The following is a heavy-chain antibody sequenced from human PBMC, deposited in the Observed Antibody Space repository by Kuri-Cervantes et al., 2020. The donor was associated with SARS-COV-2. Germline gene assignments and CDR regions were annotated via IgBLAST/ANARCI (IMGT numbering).Heavy chain of an antibody. V-gene: IGHV4-39*07. Sequence: SETLSLTCTVSGGSISSSSYYWGWIRQPPGKGLEWIGSIYYSGSTYYNPSLKSRVTISVDTSKNQFSLKLSSVTAADTAVYYCARDVGGITGKMGPCYYYGMDVWGQGTTVTVSS. CDR1: GGSISSSSYY. CDR2: IYYSGST. CDR3: ARDVGGITGKMGPCYYYGMDV. D-gene: IGHD1-20*01. J-gene: IGHJ6*02.